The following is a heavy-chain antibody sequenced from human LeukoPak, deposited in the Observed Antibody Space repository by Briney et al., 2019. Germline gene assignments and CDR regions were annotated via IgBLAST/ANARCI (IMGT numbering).Heavy chain of an antibody. CDR3: ARECGGSLYGMDV. CDR1: GFTFSSYA. J-gene: IGHJ6*02. Sequence: PGGSLRLSCAASGFTFSSYAMHWVRQAPGKGLEWVAVISYDGSNKYYADSVKGRFTISRDNSKNTLYLQMNSPRAEDTAVYYCARECGGSLYGMDVWGQGTTVTVSS. CDR2: ISYDGSNK. D-gene: IGHD2-15*01. V-gene: IGHV3-30-3*01.